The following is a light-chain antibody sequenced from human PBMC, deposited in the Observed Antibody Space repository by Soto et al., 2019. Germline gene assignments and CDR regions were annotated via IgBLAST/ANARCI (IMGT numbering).Light chain of an antibody. CDR2: DAS. CDR3: QQRSNWPRT. J-gene: IGKJ4*01. CDR1: QSVSSY. Sequence: DIVMTQSPDSLAVSPGERATLSCRASQSVSSYLAWYQQKPGQAPRLLIYDASNRATGIPARFSGSGSGTDFTLTISSLEPEDFAVYYCQQRSNWPRTFGGGTKVDI. V-gene: IGKV3-11*01.